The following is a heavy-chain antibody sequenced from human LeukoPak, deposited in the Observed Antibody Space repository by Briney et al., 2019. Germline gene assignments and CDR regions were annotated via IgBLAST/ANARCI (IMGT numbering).Heavy chain of an antibody. CDR1: GGSISSSNW. CDR3: ARGPHCSSTSCYSEFFHH. J-gene: IGHJ1*01. CDR2: ISYSGSP. Sequence: SETLSLTCAVSGGSISSSNWWSWVRQPPGKGLEWIGYISYSGSPYYNPSLKSRVTISVDTSRNQFSLKLSSVTAANTAVYYCARGPHCSSTSCYSEFFHHWGQGTLVTVSS. D-gene: IGHD2-2*01. V-gene: IGHV4-4*02.